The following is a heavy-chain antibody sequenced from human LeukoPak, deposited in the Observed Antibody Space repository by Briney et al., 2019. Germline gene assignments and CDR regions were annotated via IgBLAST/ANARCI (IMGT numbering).Heavy chain of an antibody. CDR2: ISSSSSYI. CDR3: ARLALRGGLVP. D-gene: IGHD3-16*01. V-gene: IGHV3-21*01. J-gene: IGHJ5*02. Sequence: GGSLRLSCAASGFTFSSYSMNWVRQAPGKGLEWVSSISSSSSYIYYADSVKGRFTISRDNAKNSLYLQMSSVRAEDTAVYYCARLALRGGLVPWGQGTLVTVSS. CDR1: GFTFSSYS.